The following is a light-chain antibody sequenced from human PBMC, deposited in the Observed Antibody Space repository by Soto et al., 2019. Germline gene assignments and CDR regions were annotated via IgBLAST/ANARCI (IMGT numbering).Light chain of an antibody. CDR1: QSIGKD. CDR2: GAS. CDR3: QQYNNWPRT. V-gene: IGKV3-15*01. Sequence: EIVMRQSPVTLSVSPGEGATLSCRASQSIGKDVAWYQQRPGQAPRLLIYGASTRAPGIPSRFSGSGSGTDFTLTISGLLSEDFALYYCQQYNNWPRTFGQGTNV. J-gene: IGKJ1*01.